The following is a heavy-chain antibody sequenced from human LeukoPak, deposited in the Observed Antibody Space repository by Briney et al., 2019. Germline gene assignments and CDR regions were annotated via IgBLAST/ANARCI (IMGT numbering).Heavy chain of an antibody. D-gene: IGHD3-3*01. CDR1: GGTFSSYA. V-gene: IGHV1-46*01. CDR2: INPSSLGT. J-gene: IGHJ6*02. CDR3: ARALRIETFGVRRYYYHAMNV. Sequence: ASVKVPCKASGGTFSSYAISWVRQAPGQGLEWMGVINPSSLGTTYAQRFQGRVTMTTDTSTSTVYMDLSSLRSEDTAVYYCARALRIETFGVRRYYYHAMNVWGQGTTVTVSS.